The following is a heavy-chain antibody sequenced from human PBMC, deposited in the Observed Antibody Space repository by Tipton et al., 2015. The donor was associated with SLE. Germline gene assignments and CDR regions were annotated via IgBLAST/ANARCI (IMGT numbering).Heavy chain of an antibody. CDR3: ARGEFVVVVAATYYYYGMDV. D-gene: IGHD2-15*01. Sequence: TLSLTCTVSGGSISSYYWTWIRQPPGKGLEWIGYIYYSGSANYNPSLKSRVTISVDTSKNQFSLKLSSVTAADTAVYYCARGEFVVVVAATYYYYGMDVWGQGTTVTVSS. V-gene: IGHV4-59*12. J-gene: IGHJ6*02. CDR1: GGSISSYY. CDR2: IYYSGSA.